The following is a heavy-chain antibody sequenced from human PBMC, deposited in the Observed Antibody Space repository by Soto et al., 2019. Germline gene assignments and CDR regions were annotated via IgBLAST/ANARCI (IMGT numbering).Heavy chain of an antibody. CDR2: LVGSGDPI. V-gene: IGHV3-23*01. Sequence: EVQLLESGGGLVQPGVSLRLSCAASGFNFTAYAMSWVRQAPGTGLEWVSGLVGSGDPIFYAASLRGRFTVSRDNSKNTLFLQMSRLRADDTAIYYCAKDAIENNGIFEPFDMWGRGTGVTVSS. D-gene: IGHD2-8*01. J-gene: IGHJ3*02. CDR1: GFNFTAYA. CDR3: AKDAIENNGIFEPFDM.